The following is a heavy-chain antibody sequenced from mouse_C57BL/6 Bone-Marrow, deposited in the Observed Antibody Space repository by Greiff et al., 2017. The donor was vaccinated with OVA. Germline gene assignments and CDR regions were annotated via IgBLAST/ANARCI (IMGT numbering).Heavy chain of an antibody. Sequence: QVQLQQSGAELVRPGTSVKVSCKASGYAFTNYLIEWVKQRPGQGLEWIGVINPGSGGTNYNEKFKGKATLTADKSSSTAYMQLSSLTSEDSAVYFCAIIYYYGGGYFDVWGTGTTVTVSS. CDR2: INPGSGGT. CDR3: AIIYYYGGGYFDV. V-gene: IGHV1-54*01. CDR1: GYAFTNYL. D-gene: IGHD1-1*01. J-gene: IGHJ1*03.